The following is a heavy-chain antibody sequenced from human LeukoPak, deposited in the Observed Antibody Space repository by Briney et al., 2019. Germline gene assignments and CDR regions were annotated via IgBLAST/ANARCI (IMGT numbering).Heavy chain of an antibody. D-gene: IGHD2-2*01. CDR1: GFTFSSYW. V-gene: IGHV3-74*01. J-gene: IGHJ4*02. Sequence: AGGSLRLSCAASGFTFSSYWMHWVRQAPGKGLVWVSRINTDGSSTSYADSVKGRFTISRDNAKNTLYLQMNSLRAEDTAVYYCAREIGCSSTSCYVFAPFDYWGQGTLVTVSS. CDR3: AREIGCSSTSCYVFAPFDY. CDR2: INTDGSST.